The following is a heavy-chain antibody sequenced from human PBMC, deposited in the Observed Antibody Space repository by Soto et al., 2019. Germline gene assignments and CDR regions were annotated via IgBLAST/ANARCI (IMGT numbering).Heavy chain of an antibody. Sequence: SVKVSFKASGGTFSSYAISWVRQAPGQGLEWMGGIIPIFGTANYAQKFQGRVTITADKSTSTAYMELSSLRSEDTAAYYCASYQASGIYRYDFSRYGMDVWGQGTTVTVSS. CDR1: GGTFSSYA. CDR2: IIPIFGTA. V-gene: IGHV1-69*06. CDR3: ASYQASGIYRYDFSRYGMDV. D-gene: IGHD3-3*01. J-gene: IGHJ6*02.